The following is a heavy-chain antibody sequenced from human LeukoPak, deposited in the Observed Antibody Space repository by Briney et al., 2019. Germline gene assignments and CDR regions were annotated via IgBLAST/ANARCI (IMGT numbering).Heavy chain of an antibody. D-gene: IGHD3-22*01. J-gene: IGHJ5*02. V-gene: IGHV1-18*04. Sequence: ASVKVSCKASGYTFTSYYMHWVRQAPGQGLEWMGWISAYNGNTNYAQKLQGRVTMTTDTSTSTAYMELRSLRSDDTAVYYCARTATIIITTDDWFDPWGQGTLVTVSS. CDR2: ISAYNGNT. CDR1: GYTFTSYY. CDR3: ARTATIIITTDDWFDP.